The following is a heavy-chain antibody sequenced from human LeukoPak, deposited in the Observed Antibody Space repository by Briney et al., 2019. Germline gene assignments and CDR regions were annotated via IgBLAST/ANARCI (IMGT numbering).Heavy chain of an antibody. CDR3: AKGSTYFYSSGTSDDAFDI. V-gene: IGHV3-23*01. J-gene: IGHJ3*02. CDR2: ISGSGENT. Sequence: GGSLRLSCAASGLTFSSYAMSWVRQAPGKGLEWVSGISGSGENTHYADSVQGRFIISRDNSKNTMYLQMNSLRGEDTAVYYCAKGSTYFYSSGTSDDAFDIWGQGTMVTVSS. CDR1: GLTFSSYA. D-gene: IGHD3-10*01.